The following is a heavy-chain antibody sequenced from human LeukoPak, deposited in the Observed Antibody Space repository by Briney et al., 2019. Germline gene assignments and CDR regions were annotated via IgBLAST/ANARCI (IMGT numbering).Heavy chain of an antibody. D-gene: IGHD1-14*01. J-gene: IGHJ4*02. V-gene: IGHV3-21*01. CDR3: ARDLRIRDSGY. Sequence: GGSLRLSCAVSGFTFSSYSMNWVRQAPGKGLEWVSSISSSSSYIYYADSVKGRFTISRDNAKNSLYLQMNSLRAEDTAVYYCARDLRIRDSGYWGQGTLVTVSS. CDR1: GFTFSSYS. CDR2: ISSSSSYI.